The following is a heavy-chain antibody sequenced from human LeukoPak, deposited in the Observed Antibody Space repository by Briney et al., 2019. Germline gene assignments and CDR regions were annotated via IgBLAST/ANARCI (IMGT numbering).Heavy chain of an antibody. J-gene: IGHJ4*02. CDR1: GFSFEDNG. CDR2: INWNGETT. Sequence: GGSLRLSCAASGFSFEDNGMCWVRQAPGKGLEWVSGINWNGETTGYVDSVKGRFTISRDNAKNSLYLQMNSLRAEDTALYYCATHSYYYGSGSYPHYLDYWGQGTLVTVSS. V-gene: IGHV3-20*04. CDR3: ATHSYYYGSGSYPHYLDY. D-gene: IGHD3-10*01.